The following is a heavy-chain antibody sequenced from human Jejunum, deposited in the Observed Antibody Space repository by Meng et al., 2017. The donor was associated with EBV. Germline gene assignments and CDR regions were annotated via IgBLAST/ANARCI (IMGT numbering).Heavy chain of an antibody. CDR3: VRDGYNYIPFDY. Sequence: GQLVESGGGLVQPVGALILSCAASGFTLSTYAMSWVRQAPGKGLEWVSHVSGTWSTTYYADSVKGRFTASRDNSNNILYLQMNSLGADDTAVYYCVRDGYNYIPFDYWGQGTLVTVSS. CDR1: GFTLSTYA. D-gene: IGHD5-24*01. J-gene: IGHJ4*02. V-gene: IGHV3-23*04. CDR2: VSGTWSTT.